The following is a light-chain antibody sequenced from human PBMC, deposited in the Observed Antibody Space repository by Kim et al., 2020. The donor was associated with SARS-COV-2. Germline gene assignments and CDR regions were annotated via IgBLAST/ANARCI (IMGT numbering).Light chain of an antibody. CDR3: QQYDSAPRT. J-gene: IGKJ1*01. CDR2: GAS. V-gene: IGKV1-27*01. Sequence: AAVGDSVTFSWRASQGISNYLAWYQQKPGKVPTLLIYGASTLQSGVPSRFSGSRSGTDFTLTISSLQPEDVATYYCQQYDSAPRTFGQGTKVDIK. CDR1: QGISNY.